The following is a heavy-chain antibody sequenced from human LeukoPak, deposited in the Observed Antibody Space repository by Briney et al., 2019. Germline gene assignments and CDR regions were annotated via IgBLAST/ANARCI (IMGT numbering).Heavy chain of an antibody. D-gene: IGHD3-22*01. CDR3: ARDGRHRLSGYGGWFDP. J-gene: IGHJ5*02. CDR2: ISGYNGNT. Sequence: ASVKVSCKASGYIFTNYGITWVRQAPGQGLEWMGWISGYNGNTHYAQKLQGRVIMTTDTSTTTAYVEVRNLRSDDTAVYYCARDGRHRLSGYGGWFDPWGQGTLVTVSS. V-gene: IGHV1-18*01. CDR1: GYIFTNYG.